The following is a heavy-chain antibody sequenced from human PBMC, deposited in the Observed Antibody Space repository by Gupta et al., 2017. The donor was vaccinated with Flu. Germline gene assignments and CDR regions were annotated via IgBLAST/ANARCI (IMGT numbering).Heavy chain of an antibody. CDR3: ARLSAYQNFGMDV. V-gene: IGHV4-39*02. Sequence: QLQLQESGPGLVKPSATLSLTCTVSGVSIISRSFYWGWIRQPPGKGLEWIGSVSYTGSTYYNPSLKSRVTISVDMSKNDFSLKVKSVTAADTAIFYCARLSAYQNFGMDVGGPGTTVSVSS. J-gene: IGHJ6*02. CDR2: VSYTGST. CDR1: GVSIISRSFY. D-gene: IGHD2-2*01.